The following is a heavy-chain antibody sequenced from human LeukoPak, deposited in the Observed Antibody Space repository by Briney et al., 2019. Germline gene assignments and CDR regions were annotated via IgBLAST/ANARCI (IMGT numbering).Heavy chain of an antibody. CDR2: IIPIFGTA. CDR3: ASHYRSARPGPRAPFDY. D-gene: IGHD4-11*01. CDR1: GGTFSSYA. Sequence: ASVKVSCKASGGTFSSYAISWVRQAPGQGLEWMGGIIPIFGTANYAQKFQGRVTITADESTSTAYMELSSLRSEDTAVYYCASHYRSARPGPRAPFDYWGQGTLVTVSS. V-gene: IGHV1-69*13. J-gene: IGHJ4*02.